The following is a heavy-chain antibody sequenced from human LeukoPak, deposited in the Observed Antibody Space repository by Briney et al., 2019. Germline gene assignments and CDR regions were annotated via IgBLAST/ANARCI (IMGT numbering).Heavy chain of an antibody. CDR3: ARHRAGNIVVVPAAIFEFDY. V-gene: IGHV4-38-2*02. J-gene: IGHJ4*02. CDR2: LYHCGST. Sequence: KPSETLSLTCNVSAYSISSYYYWGWIRQPPGKGLEWIGTLYHCGSTFYNPSLKSRVTISVDTSKNQFSLKLSSVTAADTAVYYCARHRAGNIVVVPAAIFEFDYWGQGTLVTVSS. CDR1: AYSISSYYY. D-gene: IGHD2-2*01.